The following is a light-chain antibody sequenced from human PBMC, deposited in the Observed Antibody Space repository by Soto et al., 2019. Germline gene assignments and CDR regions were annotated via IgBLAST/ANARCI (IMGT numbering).Light chain of an antibody. CDR2: TAS. J-gene: IGKJ2*03. Sequence: DIQMNQSPSSLWASLGDRVTITCRAGHSISNSLNWYQQKPGKAPNLLMYTASSLQSGVPSRFSGSGSGTDFTLTISSLQPEDFESYYCQQSYSTPYSFGQGTKVDIK. CDR1: HSISNS. V-gene: IGKV1-39*01. CDR3: QQSYSTPYS.